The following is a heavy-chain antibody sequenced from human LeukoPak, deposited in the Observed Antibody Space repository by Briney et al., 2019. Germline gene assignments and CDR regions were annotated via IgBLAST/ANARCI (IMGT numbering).Heavy chain of an antibody. CDR2: IYSGGST. V-gene: IGHV3-66*01. J-gene: IGHJ4*02. D-gene: IGHD3-10*01. CDR3: AKDRGGSGSTTFDY. CDR1: GFTVSSNY. Sequence: GGSLRLSCAASGFTVSSNYMSWVRQAPGKGLEWVSVIYSGGSTYYADSVKGRFTISRDNSKNTLYLQMNSLRAEDTAVYYCAKDRGGSGSTTFDYWGQGTLVTVSS.